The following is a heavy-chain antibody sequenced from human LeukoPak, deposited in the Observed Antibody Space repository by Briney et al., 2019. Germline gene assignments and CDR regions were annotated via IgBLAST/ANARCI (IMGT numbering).Heavy chain of an antibody. V-gene: IGHV3-64D*06. CDR1: GFTFSSYA. CDR3: VGFRATAGLY. CDR2: ITSNGGSA. J-gene: IGHJ4*02. D-gene: IGHD6-13*01. Sequence: GGSLRLSCSASGFTFSSYAMYWVRQALGKGLEYVSAITSNGGSAYYADSVKGRFTISRDNSRNTLSLQMSSLRAEDTAVYYCVGFRATAGLYWGQGTLVTVSS.